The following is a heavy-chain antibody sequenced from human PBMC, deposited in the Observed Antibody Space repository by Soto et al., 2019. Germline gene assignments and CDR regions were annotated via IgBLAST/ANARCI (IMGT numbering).Heavy chain of an antibody. Sequence: QVQLQESGPGLVKPSETLSLTCTVSGGSISSYYWSWIRQPPGKGLEWIGYIYYSGSTNYNPSLTSRVTISVATSKNQFSLKLSSVTAADTAVYYCARDNGYSYGYTLDHWGQGTLVTVSS. V-gene: IGHV4-59*01. D-gene: IGHD5-18*01. CDR2: IYYSGST. J-gene: IGHJ4*02. CDR1: GGSISSYY. CDR3: ARDNGYSYGYTLDH.